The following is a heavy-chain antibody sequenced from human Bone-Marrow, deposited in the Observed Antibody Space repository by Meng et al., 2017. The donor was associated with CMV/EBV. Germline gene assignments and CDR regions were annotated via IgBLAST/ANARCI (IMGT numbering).Heavy chain of an antibody. Sequence: GDYYWSWIRQPPGKGLEWIGYIYYSGSTYYNPSLKSRVTISVDTSKNQFSLKLSSVTAADTAVYYCARGAYYYDSSGYPRPHWFDPWGQGTLVTVSS. CDR3: ARGAYYYDSSGYPRPHWFDP. D-gene: IGHD3-22*01. CDR2: IYYSGST. V-gene: IGHV4-30-4*08. J-gene: IGHJ5*02. CDR1: GDYY.